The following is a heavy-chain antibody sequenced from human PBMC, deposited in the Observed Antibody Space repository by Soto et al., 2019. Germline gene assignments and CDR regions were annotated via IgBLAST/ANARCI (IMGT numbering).Heavy chain of an antibody. CDR2: ISWNSGSI. Sequence: EVQLVESGGGLVQPGRSLRLSCAASGFTFDDYAMHWVRQAPGKGLEWVSGISWNSGSIGYADSVQGRFPISRDNAKDSLYLQMNSLRAEDTALYYCAKSGDFWSGYGYYYMDVWGKGTTVTVSS. D-gene: IGHD3-3*01. CDR3: AKSGDFWSGYGYYYMDV. J-gene: IGHJ6*03. V-gene: IGHV3-9*01. CDR1: GFTFDDYA.